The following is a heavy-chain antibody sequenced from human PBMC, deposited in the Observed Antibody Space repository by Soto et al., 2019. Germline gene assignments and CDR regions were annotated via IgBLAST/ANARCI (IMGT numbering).Heavy chain of an antibody. CDR2: IKQDGSEK. CDR3: ARDPSIVLVPAATYYYYYYGMDV. CDR1: GFTFSSYW. J-gene: IGHJ6*02. D-gene: IGHD2-2*01. Sequence: GGSLRLSCAASGFTFSSYWMSWVRQAPGKGLEWVANIKQDGSEKYYVDSVKGRFTISRDNAKNSLYLQMNSLRAEDTAVYYCARDPSIVLVPAATYYYYYYGMDVCGQGTTVIVSS. V-gene: IGHV3-7*01.